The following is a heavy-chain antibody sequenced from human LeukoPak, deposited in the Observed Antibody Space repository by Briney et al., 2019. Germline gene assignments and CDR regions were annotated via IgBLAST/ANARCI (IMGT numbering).Heavy chain of an antibody. J-gene: IGHJ4*02. D-gene: IGHD3-10*01. CDR2: ISGSGGST. Sequence: GGSLRLSCAASGFTFSSYAMSWVRQAPGKGLEWVSAISGSGGSTYYADSVKGRFTISRDNSKNTLYLQMNSPRAEDTAVYYCAKPPDVLLWFGESVYYFDYWGQGTLVTVSS. CDR3: AKPPDVLLWFGESVYYFDY. CDR1: GFTFSSYA. V-gene: IGHV3-23*01.